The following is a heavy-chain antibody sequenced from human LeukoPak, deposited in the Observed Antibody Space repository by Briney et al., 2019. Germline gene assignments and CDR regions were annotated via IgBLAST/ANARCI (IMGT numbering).Heavy chain of an antibody. J-gene: IGHJ3*02. CDR3: ARDRRSNTMIVASSAFDI. V-gene: IGHV1-18*01. Sequence: GASVKVSCKASGYTFTSYGISWVRQAPGQGLECMGWISAYNGNTNYAQKLQGRVTMTTDTSTSTAYMELRSLRSDDTAVYYCARDRRSNTMIVASSAFDIWGQGTMVTVSS. CDR1: GYTFTSYG. D-gene: IGHD3-22*01. CDR2: ISAYNGNT.